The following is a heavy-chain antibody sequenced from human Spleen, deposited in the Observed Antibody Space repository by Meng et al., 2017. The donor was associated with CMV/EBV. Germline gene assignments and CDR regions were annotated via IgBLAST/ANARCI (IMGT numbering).Heavy chain of an antibody. J-gene: IGHJ4*02. CDR3: ATILHGVYHFDY. Sequence: EVQLVESGGGLVRPGGSLRLSCAASGFTFSTCSMNWVRQAPGKGLEWVSFISSSSTYIYYADSVKGRFTISRDNAKNSLYLQMNSLRAEDTAVYYCATILHGVYHFDYWGQGTLGTVAS. D-gene: IGHD2-15*01. V-gene: IGHV3-21*01. CDR2: ISSSSTYI. CDR1: GFTFSTCS.